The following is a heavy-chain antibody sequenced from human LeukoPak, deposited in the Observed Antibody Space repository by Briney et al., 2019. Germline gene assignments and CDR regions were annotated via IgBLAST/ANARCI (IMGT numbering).Heavy chain of an antibody. D-gene: IGHD3-3*01. CDR3: ADGVATRNFDL. Sequence: PGGSLRLSCAASGFTFSSYVMSWVRQAPGKGLEWVSSISGSGGSTYYADSVKGRFTISRDNPKNTLYLQMNSLRADDTAIYYRADGVATRNFDLWGQGTLVTVSS. CDR1: GFTFSSYV. J-gene: IGHJ4*02. CDR2: ISGSGGST. V-gene: IGHV3-23*01.